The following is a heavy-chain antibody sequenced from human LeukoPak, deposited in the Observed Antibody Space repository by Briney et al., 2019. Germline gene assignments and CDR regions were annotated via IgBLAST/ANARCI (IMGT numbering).Heavy chain of an antibody. CDR3: AREGYDFWSGFLCY. D-gene: IGHD3-3*01. CDR1: GRSISSSSYY. V-gene: IGHV4-39*07. Sequence: SETLSLTCTVYGRSISSSSYYWGWIRQPPGKGLEWIGSIYYSGSTYYNPSLKSRLTISVDTSKNQFSLTLSSVTAADTAVYYCAREGYDFWSGFLCYWGQDTLVTVST. CDR2: IYYSGST. J-gene: IGHJ1*01.